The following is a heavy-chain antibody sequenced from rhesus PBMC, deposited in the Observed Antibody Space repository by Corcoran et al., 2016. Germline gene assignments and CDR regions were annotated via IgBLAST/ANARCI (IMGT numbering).Heavy chain of an antibody. V-gene: IGHV4-173*01. Sequence: QLQLQESGPGLVKPSATLSLTCAVSGGSISSNYWSWFRHPPGKGLEWIGRISGRGGSTDYNPSLKSRVTISTDTSKNQFSLKLSSVTAADTAVYYCARDGGTMARLDYWGQGVLVTVSS. CDR1: GGSISSNY. CDR3: ARDGGTMARLDY. J-gene: IGHJ4*01. CDR2: ISGRGGST. D-gene: IGHD3-28*01.